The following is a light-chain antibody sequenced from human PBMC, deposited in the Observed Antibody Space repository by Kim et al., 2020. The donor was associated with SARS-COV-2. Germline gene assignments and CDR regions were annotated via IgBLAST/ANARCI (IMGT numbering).Light chain of an antibody. Sequence: SYELTQPPSVSVAPGQTARITCGVNNIGSKSVHWYQQKPGQAPVLVIYYDSDRPSRIPERFSGSNSGNTATLTISRVEAGDEADYYCQVWEIGSDRVLGG. V-gene: IGLV3-21*01. CDR1: NIGSKS. CDR2: YDS. CDR3: QVWEIGSDRV. J-gene: IGLJ3*02.